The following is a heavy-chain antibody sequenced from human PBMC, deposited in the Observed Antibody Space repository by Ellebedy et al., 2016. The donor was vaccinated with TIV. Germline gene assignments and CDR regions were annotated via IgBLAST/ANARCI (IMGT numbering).Heavy chain of an antibody. CDR3: AALPYISTSSAY. CDR1: GYTFTAYH. D-gene: IGHD6-13*01. J-gene: IGHJ4*02. V-gene: IGHV1-2*02. Sequence: ASVKVSCKASGYTFTAYHIHWARQAPGQGLEWMGWIYPYNGDTNYAQKFQGRVTITRDTSISTGYMELSGLKSDDTAVYYCAALPYISTSSAYWGQGTLVTVSS. CDR2: IYPYNGDT.